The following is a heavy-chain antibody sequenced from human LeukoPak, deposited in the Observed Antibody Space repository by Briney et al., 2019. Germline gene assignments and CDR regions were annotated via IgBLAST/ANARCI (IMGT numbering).Heavy chain of an antibody. Sequence: PGGSLRLSCAASGFTFSNYWMHWVRQTPGKGLVWVSRINGDGSSTTYADSVKGRFTISRDNAKNTLYLQMNSLRAEDTAVYYCTTSRAFIAAAGRENFDYWGQGTLVTVSS. D-gene: IGHD6-13*01. CDR3: TTSRAFIAAAGRENFDY. CDR2: INGDGSST. CDR1: GFTFSNYW. J-gene: IGHJ4*02. V-gene: IGHV3-74*01.